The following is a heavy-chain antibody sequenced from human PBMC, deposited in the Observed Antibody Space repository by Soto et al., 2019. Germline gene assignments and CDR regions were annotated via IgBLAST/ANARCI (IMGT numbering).Heavy chain of an antibody. J-gene: IGHJ4*02. Sequence: SGGSLRLSCVASGFAFDSYWMHWVRQVPGEGPVWVSRIDYDGTTTTYTDSVKGRFTISRDNAKNTLYLQMNSVRVEDTAVYYCTRGPRPSSAGTGAYWGQGTLVTVSS. D-gene: IGHD6-13*01. CDR3: TRGPRPSSAGTGAY. CDR2: IDYDGTTT. CDR1: GFAFDSYW. V-gene: IGHV3-74*01.